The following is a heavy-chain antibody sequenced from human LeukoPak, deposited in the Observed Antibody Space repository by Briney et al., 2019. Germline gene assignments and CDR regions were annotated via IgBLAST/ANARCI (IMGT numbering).Heavy chain of an antibody. CDR3: AKVPIEQLMDV. J-gene: IGHJ6*03. V-gene: IGHV3-30*02. Sequence: GGSLRLSCAASGFTLSSYSMNWVRQAPGKGLEWVAFIQYDGSNKYYADSVKGRFTISRDNSKNTLYLPMTSLRAEDTAVYYCAKVPIEQLMDVCGKGTTVTVSS. CDR2: IQYDGSNK. CDR1: GFTLSSYS. D-gene: IGHD6-13*01.